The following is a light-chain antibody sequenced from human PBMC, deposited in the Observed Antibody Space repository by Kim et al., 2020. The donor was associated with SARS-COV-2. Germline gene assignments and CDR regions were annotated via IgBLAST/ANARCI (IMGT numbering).Light chain of an antibody. Sequence: DIQMTQSPSSLSASVGDRVTITCRASQGISNYLAWYQQKPGKVPKLLIYAASTLQSGVPSRFGGSGSGTDFTLTISSLQPEDVATYYGQKYNRAPRTFGQGTKVDIK. J-gene: IGKJ1*01. CDR2: AAS. V-gene: IGKV1-27*01. CDR3: QKYNRAPRT. CDR1: QGISNY.